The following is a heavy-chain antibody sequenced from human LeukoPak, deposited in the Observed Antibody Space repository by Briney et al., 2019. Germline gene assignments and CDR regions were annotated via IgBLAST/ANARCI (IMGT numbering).Heavy chain of an antibody. J-gene: IGHJ4*02. V-gene: IGHV4-30-4*01. CDR1: GGSISSGDYY. CDR2: IYYSGST. CDR3: AKKTPVRGVVFDS. D-gene: IGHD3-10*01. Sequence: SQTLSLTCTVSGGSISSGDYYWSWIRQPPGKALDWIGYIYYSGSTYYNPSLKSRITISVDPSNNQFSLRLSSVTATDTAVYYCAKKTPVRGVVFDSWGQGILVTVSS.